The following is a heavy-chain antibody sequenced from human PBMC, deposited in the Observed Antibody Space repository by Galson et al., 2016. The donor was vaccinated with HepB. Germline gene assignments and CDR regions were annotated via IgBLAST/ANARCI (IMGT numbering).Heavy chain of an antibody. CDR3: ATARRSYTGDDLWGSVS. J-gene: IGHJ5*02. CDR2: IDPGDSET. V-gene: IGHV5-51*01. Sequence: QSGAEVKKPGESLKISCKGSGYSFSNYWIGWVRQMPGEGLEWMGMIDPGDSETKYSPPFQGQVTISADKSISTAYLQWSRLKASDTAMYYCATARRSYTGDDLWGSVSWGQGTLVTVSS. CDR1: GYSFSNYW. D-gene: IGHD5-12*01.